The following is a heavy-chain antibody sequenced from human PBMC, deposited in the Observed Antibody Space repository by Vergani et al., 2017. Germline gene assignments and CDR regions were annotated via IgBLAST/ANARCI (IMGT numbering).Heavy chain of an antibody. CDR3: AGSITMVRCVLPFCFYY. V-gene: IGHV1-69*12. CDR1: GGTFSSYA. D-gene: IGHD3-10*01. J-gene: IGHJ4*02. CDR2: IIPIFGTA. Sequence: QVQLVQSGAEVKKPGSSVKVSCKASGGTFSSYAISWVRQAPGQGLEWMGGIIPIFGTANYAQKFQGRVTITADESTSTAYMELSSLRSEDTAVYYFAGSITMVRCVLPFCFYYWGQATLVTVSS.